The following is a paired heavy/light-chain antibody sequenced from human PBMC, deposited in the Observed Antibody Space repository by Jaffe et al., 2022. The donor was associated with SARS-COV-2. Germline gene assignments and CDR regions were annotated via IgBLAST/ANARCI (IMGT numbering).Light chain of an antibody. J-gene: IGKJ1*01. Sequence: DIQMTQSPSSLSASVGDRVTITCRASQSIRNFLNWYQQKPGKAPKLLIYAASSLQSGVPSRFSGSGSGTDFTLTISSLQPEDFATYDCQQSYTTPWTFGQGTKVEIK. CDR2: AAS. CDR3: QQSYTTPWT. CDR1: QSIRNF. V-gene: IGKV1-39*01.
Heavy chain of an antibody. J-gene: IGHJ2*01. CDR3: ARGDDSSGFGWYFDL. CDR1: GYSISSGYY. Sequence: QVQLQESGPGLVKPSETLSLTCSVSGYSISSGYYWGWIRQPSGKGLEWIGSMYNDHRGTTYYNPSLKSRATISGDTSKNQFSLKLSSVTAADTAVYYCARGDDSSGFGWYFDLWGRGTLVTVSS. V-gene: IGHV4-38-2*02. D-gene: IGHD3-22*01. CDR2: MYNDHRGTT.